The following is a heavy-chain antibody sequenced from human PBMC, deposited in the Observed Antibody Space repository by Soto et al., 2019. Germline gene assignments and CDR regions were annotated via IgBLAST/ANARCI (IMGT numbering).Heavy chain of an antibody. D-gene: IGHD2-21*01. Sequence: LXLTGTVAGGSISSGAYYWSWIRQPPGKGLEWIGYIYYSGSTYYNPSLKSRVTISVDTSKNQFSLKLSSVTAADTAVYYCATDRTHCGGECSWFDPWGQGTPVTVYS. V-gene: IGHV4-30-4*01. J-gene: IGHJ5*02. CDR2: IYYSGST. CDR3: ATDRTHCGGECSWFDP. CDR1: GGSISSGAYY.